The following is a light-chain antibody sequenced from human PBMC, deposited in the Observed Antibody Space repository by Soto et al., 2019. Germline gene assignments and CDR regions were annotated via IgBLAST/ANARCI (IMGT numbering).Light chain of an antibody. J-gene: IGKJ1*01. CDR1: QSVGSN. CDR3: QQYNNWPPDRT. CDR2: GAS. Sequence: EIVMTQSPATLSVSPGERATLSCRASQSVGSNLAWYQQKPGQAPRLLLYGASTRATGIPARFSGSGSGTECTLTISSLQPEDFAIYFCQQYNNWPPDRTFGQGTKVEIK. V-gene: IGKV3-15*01.